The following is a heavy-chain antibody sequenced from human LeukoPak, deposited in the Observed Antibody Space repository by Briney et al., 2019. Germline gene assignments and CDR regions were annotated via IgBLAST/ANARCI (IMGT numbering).Heavy chain of an antibody. Sequence: SETLSLTCTVSGGSISSSSYYWGWIRQPPGKGLEWIGSIHYSGSTYDNPSLKSRVTMSVDTSKSQFSLKLNSVTAADTAVYYCARHEVVPTAYDAFDMWGQGTMVTVSS. J-gene: IGHJ3*02. CDR1: GGSISSSSYY. D-gene: IGHD2-2*01. CDR2: IHYSGST. V-gene: IGHV4-39*01. CDR3: ARHEVVPTAYDAFDM.